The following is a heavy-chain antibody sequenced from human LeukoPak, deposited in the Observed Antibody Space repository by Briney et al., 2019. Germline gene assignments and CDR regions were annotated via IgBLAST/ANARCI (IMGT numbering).Heavy chain of an antibody. V-gene: IGHV3-53*01. D-gene: IGHD2-15*01. CDR1: GFTVSSNY. Sequence: GGSLRLSCAASGFTVSSNYMSWVRQAPGKGLEWVSVIYSGGSTYYADSVKGRFTISRDNSKNTLYLQMNSLRAEDTAVYYCARDVGCSGGSCYYLEGWGQGTLVTVSS. CDR3: ARDVGCSGGSCYYLEG. J-gene: IGHJ4*02. CDR2: IYSGGST.